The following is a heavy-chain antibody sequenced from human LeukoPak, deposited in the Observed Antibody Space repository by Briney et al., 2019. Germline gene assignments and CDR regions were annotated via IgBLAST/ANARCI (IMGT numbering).Heavy chain of an antibody. D-gene: IGHD2-2*02. Sequence: ASVKVSCKASGYTFTGYYMHWVRQAPGQGLEWMGWINPNSGGTNYAQKFQGRVTMTRDTSISTAYMELSRLRSYDTAVYYCARDPTGRCSSTSCYTRPPPWYYYYMDVWGKGTTVTVSS. CDR3: ARDPTGRCSSTSCYTRPPPWYYYYMDV. V-gene: IGHV1-2*02. CDR2: INPNSGGT. CDR1: GYTFTGYY. J-gene: IGHJ6*03.